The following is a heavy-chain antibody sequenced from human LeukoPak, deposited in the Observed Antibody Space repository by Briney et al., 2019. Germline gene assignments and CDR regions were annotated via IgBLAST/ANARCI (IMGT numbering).Heavy chain of an antibody. CDR2: IYYSGST. J-gene: IGHJ3*02. V-gene: IGHV4-59*01. D-gene: IGHD3-22*01. CDR1: GGSISSYY. Sequence: SETLSLTCTVSGGSISSYYWSWIRQPPGKGLEWIGYIYYSGSTIYNPSLKSRVTISVDTSKNQFSLKLSSVTAADTAVYYCARAARYYDSSGYTDAFDIWGQGTMVTVSS. CDR3: ARAARYYDSSGYTDAFDI.